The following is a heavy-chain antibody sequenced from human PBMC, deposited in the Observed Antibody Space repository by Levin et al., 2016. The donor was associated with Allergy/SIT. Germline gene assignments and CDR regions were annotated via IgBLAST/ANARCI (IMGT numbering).Heavy chain of an antibody. D-gene: IGHD6-13*01. V-gene: IGHV3-30*03. J-gene: IGHJ3*02. CDR3: ARDSAAAGRTDAFDI. CDR2: ISYDGSNK. Sequence: GESLKISCAASGFTFSSYGMHWVRQAPGKGLEWVAVISYDGSNKYYADSVKGRFTISRDNSKNTLYLQMNSLRAEDTAVYYCARDSAAAGRTDAFDIWGQGTMVTVSS. CDR1: GFTFSSYG.